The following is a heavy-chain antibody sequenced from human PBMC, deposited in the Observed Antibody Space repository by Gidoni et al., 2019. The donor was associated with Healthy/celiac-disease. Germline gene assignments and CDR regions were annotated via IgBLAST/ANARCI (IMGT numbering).Heavy chain of an antibody. V-gene: IGHV3-53*01. CDR2: IYSCGST. J-gene: IGHJ3*02. CDR3: ARDGAFDI. CDR1: GFTVSSNY. Sequence: EVQRVESGGGLLQPGGSMRLSCAASGFTVSSNYMSWVRQAPGKGHEWVSVIYSCGSTYYADSGKGRFTISRDNSKNTLYLQMNSLRAEDTAVYVCARDGAFDIWGQGTMVTVSS.